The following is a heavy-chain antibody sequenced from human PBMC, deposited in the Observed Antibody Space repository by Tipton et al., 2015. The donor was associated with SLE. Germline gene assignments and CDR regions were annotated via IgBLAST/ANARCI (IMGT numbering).Heavy chain of an antibody. D-gene: IGHD5-12*01. V-gene: IGHV4-39*07. CDR1: GGSISSSSYY. CDR2: IYYSGST. J-gene: IGHJ4*02. CDR3: ARDIGAMVPYSGYDSDSGY. Sequence: TLSLTCTVSGGSISSSSYYWGWIRQPPGKGLEWIGSIYYSGSTYYNPSLKSRVTISVDTSKNQFSLKLSSVTAADTAVYYCARDIGAMVPYSGYDSDSGYWGQGTLVTVSS.